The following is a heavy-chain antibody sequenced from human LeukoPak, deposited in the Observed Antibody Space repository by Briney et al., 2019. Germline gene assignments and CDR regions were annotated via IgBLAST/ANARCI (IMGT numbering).Heavy chain of an antibody. CDR2: ISSSSSYI. CDR3: ARDSGGDYDFWSGYYCFDY. Sequence: GGSLRLSCAASGFTFSHYYMSWVRQAPGKGLEWVSSISSSSSYIYYADSVKGRFTISRDNAKNSLYLQMNSLRAEDTAVYYCARDSGGDYDFWSGYYCFDYWGQGTLVTVSS. D-gene: IGHD3-3*01. CDR1: GFTFSHYY. V-gene: IGHV3-21*01. J-gene: IGHJ4*02.